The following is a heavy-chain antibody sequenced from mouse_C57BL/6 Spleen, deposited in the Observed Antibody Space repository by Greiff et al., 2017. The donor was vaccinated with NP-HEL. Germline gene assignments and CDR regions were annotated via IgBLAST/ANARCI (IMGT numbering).Heavy chain of an antibody. V-gene: IGHV1-53*01. D-gene: IGHD1-1*01. J-gene: IGHJ2*01. CDR2: INPSNGGT. CDR3: ANYYYGSRYFDY. Sequence: QVQLQQSGTELVKPGASVKLSCKASGYTFTSYWMHWVKQRPGQGLEWIGNINPSNGGTNYNEKFKSKATLTVDKSSSTAYMQLSSLTSEDAAVYYCANYYYGSRYFDYWGQGTTLTVSS. CDR1: GYTFTSYW.